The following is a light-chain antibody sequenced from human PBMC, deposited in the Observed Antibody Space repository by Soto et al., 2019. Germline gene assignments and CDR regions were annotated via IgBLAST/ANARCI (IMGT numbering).Light chain of an antibody. Sequence: IQMPQSPSSLSAYVGDRVTIACRASQNIRAFLNWYQQQPGKAPNLLIHAGSNLQSGGPSKFSGSGSGTEFTLTISSLLPEDSATYDCHQSYSPPLPCGGGTKVDIK. V-gene: IGKV1-39*01. J-gene: IGKJ4*01. CDR2: AGS. CDR1: QNIRAF. CDR3: HQSYSPPLP.